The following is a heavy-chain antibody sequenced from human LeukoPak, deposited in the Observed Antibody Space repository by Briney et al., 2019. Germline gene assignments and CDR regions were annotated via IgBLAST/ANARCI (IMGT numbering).Heavy chain of an antibody. CDR2: ISGSGGST. J-gene: IGHJ6*04. V-gene: IGHV3-23*01. Sequence: PGGSLRLSCAASGFTFSSYAMSWVRQAPGKGLEWVSAISGSGGSTYYADSVEGRFTISRDNAKNSLYLQMNSLRGEDTAVYYCARDGTPTYSRGWVYMDAWGKGTTVTISS. CDR1: GFTFSSYA. D-gene: IGHD6-25*01. CDR3: ARDGTPTYSRGWVYMDA.